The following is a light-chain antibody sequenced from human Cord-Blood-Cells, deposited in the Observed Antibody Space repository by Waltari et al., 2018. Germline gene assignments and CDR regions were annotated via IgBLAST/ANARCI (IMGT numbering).Light chain of an antibody. CDR1: ALPNKY. Sequence: SYDLAQPPSVSASLGPLASITCSSEALPNKYTYWYQQKPGQFPVLVIYKDSERPSGIPERFSGSSSGTIVTLTISGVQAEDEADYYCLSADSSGVFGGGTKLTVL. CDR2: KDS. V-gene: IGLV3-16*01. J-gene: IGLJ3*02. CDR3: LSADSSGV.